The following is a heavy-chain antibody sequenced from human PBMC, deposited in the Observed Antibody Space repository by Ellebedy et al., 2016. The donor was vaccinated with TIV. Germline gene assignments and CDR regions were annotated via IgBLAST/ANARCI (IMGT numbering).Heavy chain of an antibody. V-gene: IGHV3-23*01. D-gene: IGHD3-22*01. J-gene: IGHJ4*02. CDR1: GFTFSSYA. CDR2: ISNTGSRT. Sequence: PGGSLRLSCAASGFTFSSYAMSWVRQAPGKGLEWVSTISNTGSRTYYADSVEGRFINSRDNSKKTLYLQMNSLRDEDTAVYYCAKGRGGGSDSSAPRYYFDYWGLGTLVTVSS. CDR3: AKGRGGGSDSSAPRYYFDY.